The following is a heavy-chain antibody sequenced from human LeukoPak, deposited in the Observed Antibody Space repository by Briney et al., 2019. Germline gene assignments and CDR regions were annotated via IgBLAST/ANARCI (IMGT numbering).Heavy chain of an antibody. CDR1: GFTFSSYA. CDR2: ISGSGGST. V-gene: IGHV3-23*01. CDR3: AKDGSRSYYGSGSFLPAWFDP. D-gene: IGHD3-10*01. J-gene: IGHJ5*02. Sequence: PGGSLRLSCAASGFTFSSYAMSWVRQAPGKGLEWVSAISGSGGSTYYADSVKGRFTISRDNSKNTLYLQMNSLRAEDTAVYYCAKDGSRSYYGSGSFLPAWFDPWGQGTLVTVSS.